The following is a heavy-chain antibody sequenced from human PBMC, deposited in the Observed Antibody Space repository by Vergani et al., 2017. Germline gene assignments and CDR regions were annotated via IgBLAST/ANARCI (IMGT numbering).Heavy chain of an antibody. V-gene: IGHV4-39*01. CDR2: IYNSGNG. CDR3: ASGKYYSDSTSQFLGRYFDV. J-gene: IGHJ2*01. Sequence: QMQLQESGPGLVKASETLSLTCTVSGDSIISRSYYWGWIRQPPGKGLEWIGSIYNSGNGDSSSSLKSRVTISADTSKNQFSLRLTSVTAADTAVYYCASGKYYSDSTSQFLGRYFDVWGRGTLVTVPS. D-gene: IGHD3-16*01. CDR1: GDSIISRSYY.